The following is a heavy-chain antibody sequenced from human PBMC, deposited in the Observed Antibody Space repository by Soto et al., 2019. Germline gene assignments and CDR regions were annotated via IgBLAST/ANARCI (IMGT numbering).Heavy chain of an antibody. CDR2: RNPNSGNT. D-gene: IGHD4-4*01. Sequence: ASVKVSCKASGYTFTSYDINWVRQATGQGLEWMGWRNPNSGNTGYAQKFQGRVTMTRNTSISTAYMELSSLRSEETAVDYWAGLGDSNYNYYYGMDVWGKGTTVTVSS. V-gene: IGHV1-8*01. CDR1: GYTFTSYD. J-gene: IGHJ6*04. CDR3: AGLGDSNYNYYYGMDV.